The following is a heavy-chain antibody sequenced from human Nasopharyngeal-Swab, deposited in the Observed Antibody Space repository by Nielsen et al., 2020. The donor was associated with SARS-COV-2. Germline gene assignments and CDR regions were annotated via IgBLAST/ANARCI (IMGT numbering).Heavy chain of an antibody. Sequence: GVSLKISCKVSGYSFIDYWIGWVRQMPERGLEWMGIIYPGDSNTRYNPSFQGQVTISADNSISTAYLQWGSLKASDSAMYYCARPLAAASYYFDYWGQGTLVTVSS. D-gene: IGHD6-25*01. V-gene: IGHV5-51*01. CDR3: ARPLAAASYYFDY. J-gene: IGHJ4*02. CDR2: IYPGDSNT. CDR1: GYSFIDYW.